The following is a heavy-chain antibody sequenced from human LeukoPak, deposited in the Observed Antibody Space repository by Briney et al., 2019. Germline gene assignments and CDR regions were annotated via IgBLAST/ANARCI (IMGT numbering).Heavy chain of an antibody. V-gene: IGHV4-59*01. Sequence: SETLSLTCTVSGGSISSYYWSWIRQPPGKGLEWIGYIYYSGSTNYNPSLKSRATISVDTSKNQFSLKLSSVTAADTAVYYCARDRITMVRGDLSNWFDPWGQGTLVTVSS. CDR2: IYYSGST. J-gene: IGHJ5*02. CDR3: ARDRITMVRGDLSNWFDP. CDR1: GGSISSYY. D-gene: IGHD3-10*01.